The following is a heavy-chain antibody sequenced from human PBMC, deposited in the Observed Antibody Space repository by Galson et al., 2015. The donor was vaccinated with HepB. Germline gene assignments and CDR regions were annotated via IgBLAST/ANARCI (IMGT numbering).Heavy chain of an antibody. CDR1: GFTFSSYS. D-gene: IGHD4-17*01. CDR2: ISSSSSTI. V-gene: IGHV3-48*04. J-gene: IGHJ2*01. Sequence: SLRLSCAASGFTFSSYSMNWVRQAPGKGLEWVSYISSSSSTIYYADSVKGRFTISRDNAKNSLYLQMNSLRAEDTAVYYCAREAHQYGDPGYFGLWGRGTLVTVSS. CDR3: AREAHQYGDPGYFGL.